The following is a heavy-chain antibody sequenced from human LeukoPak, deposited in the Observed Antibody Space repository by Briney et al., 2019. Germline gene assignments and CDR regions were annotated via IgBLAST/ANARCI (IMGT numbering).Heavy chain of an antibody. D-gene: IGHD3-3*01. CDR1: GYTFTSYD. V-gene: IGHV1-8*03. J-gene: IGHJ5*02. CDR2: MNPNSGNT. Sequence: GASVKVSCKASGYTFTSYDINWVRQATGQGREWMGWMNPNSGNTGYAQKFQGRVTITRNTSISTAYMELSSLRSEDTAVYYCARVPKSTYYDFWSGPPDPWGQGTLGTVSS. CDR3: ARVPKSTYYDFWSGPPDP.